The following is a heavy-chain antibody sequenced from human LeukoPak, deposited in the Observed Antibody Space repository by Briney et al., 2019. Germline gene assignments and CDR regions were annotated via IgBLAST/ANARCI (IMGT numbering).Heavy chain of an antibody. J-gene: IGHJ3*02. CDR2: ISASGTLT. V-gene: IGHV3-48*03. CDR1: GFSFSSYE. D-gene: IGHD1-26*01. CDR3: AREHMGVSAFDI. Sequence: GGSLRLSCAASGFSFSSYEMNWVRQAPGKGLEWISYISASGTLTHYADSVKGRITISRDNAKNSVYLQMNSLRVEDTAVYYCAREHMGVSAFDIWGQGTMVTVSS.